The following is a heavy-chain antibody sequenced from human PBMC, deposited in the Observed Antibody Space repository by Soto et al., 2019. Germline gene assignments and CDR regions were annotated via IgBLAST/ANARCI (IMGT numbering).Heavy chain of an antibody. CDR2: IYYSGST. CDR1: GGSISRSSYY. V-gene: IGHV4-39*01. Sequence: QLQLQESGPGLVKPSETLSLTCTVSGGSISRSSYYWGWIRQPQGKGLEWIGSIYYSGSTYYNPSLKSRVTISVDTSKNQFSLKLSSVTAADTAVYYCARHDYGGFGLWGQGTLVTVSS. J-gene: IGHJ4*02. CDR3: ARHDYGGFGL. D-gene: IGHD4-17*01.